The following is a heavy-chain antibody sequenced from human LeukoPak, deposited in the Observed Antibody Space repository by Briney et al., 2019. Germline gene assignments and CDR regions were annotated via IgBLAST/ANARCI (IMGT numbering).Heavy chain of an antibody. CDR3: ARDGIEYSSSSDY. Sequence: ASVKVSCKASGYTFTGYYMHWVRQAPGQGLEWMGWINPNSGGTNYAQKFQGRVTMTRDTSISTAYMELSRLRSDDTAVYYCARDGIEYSSSSDYWGQGTLVTVSS. D-gene: IGHD6-6*01. V-gene: IGHV1-2*02. CDR2: INPNSGGT. J-gene: IGHJ4*02. CDR1: GYTFTGYY.